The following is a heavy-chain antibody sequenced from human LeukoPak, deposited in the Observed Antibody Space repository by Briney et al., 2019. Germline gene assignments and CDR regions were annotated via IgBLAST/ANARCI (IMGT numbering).Heavy chain of an antibody. CDR2: IYNSVNT. V-gene: IGHV4-59*12. J-gene: IGHJ4*02. CDR1: GDSISIYY. CDR3: ARGRGMVRGAYSL. Sequence: SETLSLTCTVSGDSISIYYWSWIRQPPGKGLEWIGYIYNSVNTNYNPSLKSRVTISVDTSKNQFSLKLNSVTAADTAVYYCARGRGMVRGAYSLWGQGTLVTVSS. D-gene: IGHD3-10*01.